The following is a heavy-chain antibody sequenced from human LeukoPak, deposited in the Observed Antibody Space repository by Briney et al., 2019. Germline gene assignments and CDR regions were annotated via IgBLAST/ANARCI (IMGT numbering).Heavy chain of an antibody. CDR1: GGSFSGYY. D-gene: IGHD5-18*01. V-gene: IGHV4-34*01. Sequence: MPSETLSLTCAVYGGSFSGYYWSWIRQPPGKGLEWLGEINHSGSTNYDPSLKSRVTISVDTSKNQFSLKLSSVTAADTAVYYCARQSRFGYSYGKLDYWGQGTLVTVSS. CDR2: INHSGST. J-gene: IGHJ4*02. CDR3: ARQSRFGYSYGKLDY.